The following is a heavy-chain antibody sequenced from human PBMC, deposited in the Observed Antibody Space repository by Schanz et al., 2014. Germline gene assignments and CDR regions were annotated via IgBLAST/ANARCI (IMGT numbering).Heavy chain of an antibody. V-gene: IGHV3-30-3*01. J-gene: IGHJ4*02. CDR3: ARDRGYCSGGSCLTFDY. D-gene: IGHD2-15*01. CDR2: ISYDGSNK. CDR1: GFTFSNYA. Sequence: GQLAESGGGLVQPGGSLRLSCAASGFTFSNYAMSWVRQAPGKGLEWVAVISYDGSNKYYADSVKGRFTISRDNSKNTLYLQMNTLRAEDTAVYYCARDRGYCSGGSCLTFDYWGQGTLVTVSS.